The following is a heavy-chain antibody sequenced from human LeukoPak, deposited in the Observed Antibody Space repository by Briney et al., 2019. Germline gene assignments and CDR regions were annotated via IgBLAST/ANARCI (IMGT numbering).Heavy chain of an antibody. Sequence: PSETLSLTCTVSGGPITNRYWSWIRQPPGEGLEWIGHMYYNGDTNYNPSLKRRVTISLDKSKNQFSLKLTSVTAADTAVYYCARDQAYGGEDLFDSWGQGILVTVSS. J-gene: IGHJ5*01. CDR2: MYYNGDT. CDR3: ARDQAYGGEDLFDS. CDR1: GGPITNRY. V-gene: IGHV4-59*11. D-gene: IGHD3-16*01.